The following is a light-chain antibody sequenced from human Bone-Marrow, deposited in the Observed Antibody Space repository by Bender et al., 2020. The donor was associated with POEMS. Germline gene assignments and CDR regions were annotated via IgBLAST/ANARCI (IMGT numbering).Light chain of an antibody. CDR3: AAWEDSLNGWV. J-gene: IGLJ3*02. CDR1: SSDVGSYNL. Sequence: QSALTQPASVSGSPGQSITISCTGTSSDVGSYNLVSWYQQHPGKAPKFMIYEDTKRPSGVSNRFSGSKSGNTASLAISGLQSEDEADYYCAAWEDSLNGWVFGGGTKLTVL. V-gene: IGLV2-14*02. CDR2: EDT.